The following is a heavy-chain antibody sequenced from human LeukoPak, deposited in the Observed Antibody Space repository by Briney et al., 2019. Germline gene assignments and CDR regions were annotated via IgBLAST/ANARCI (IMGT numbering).Heavy chain of an antibody. V-gene: IGHV4-30-4*01. CDR2: IYYSGST. CDR3: ARGQSGSYYSAEYFQH. J-gene: IGHJ1*01. CDR1: GGSLSSGDYY. Sequence: SETLSLTCTVSGGSLSSGDYYWSWLRQPPGKGLEWIGYIYYSGSTYYNPSLKSRVTISVDTSKNQFSLKLSSVTAADTAVYYCARGQSGSYYSAEYFQHWGQGTLVTVSS. D-gene: IGHD1-26*01.